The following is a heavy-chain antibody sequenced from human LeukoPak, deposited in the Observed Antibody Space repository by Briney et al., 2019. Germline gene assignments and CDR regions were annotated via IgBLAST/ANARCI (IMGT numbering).Heavy chain of an antibody. CDR2: IYYSGST. CDR3: ARRINSSGLI. J-gene: IGHJ3*02. D-gene: IGHD6-19*01. CDR1: GGSISSSSYY. V-gene: IGHV4-39*01. Sequence: SETLSLTCTVSGGSISSSSYYWGWIRQPPGKGLEWIGSIYYSGSTYYNPSLKSRVTISVDTSKNQFSLKLSSVTAADTAVYYCARRINSSGLIWGQGTMVTVSS.